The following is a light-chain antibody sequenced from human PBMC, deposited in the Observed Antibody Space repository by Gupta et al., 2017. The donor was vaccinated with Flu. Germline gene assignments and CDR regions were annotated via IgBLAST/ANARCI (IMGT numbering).Light chain of an antibody. CDR2: TAS. Sequence: EVVMTQSPATVSVSPGESATLSCRASQNVNFNLAWYQQKPGQPPRLLIYTASTRATGVPASFSGTRSGTEFTLTISSLQSEDFAIYYCQQYNHWPPLTFGGGTRVEIK. V-gene: IGKV3-15*01. CDR3: QQYNHWPPLT. CDR1: QNVNFN. J-gene: IGKJ4*02.